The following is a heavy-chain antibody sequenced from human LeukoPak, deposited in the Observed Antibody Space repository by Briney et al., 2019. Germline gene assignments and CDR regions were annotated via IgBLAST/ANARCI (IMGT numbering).Heavy chain of an antibody. CDR2: IRNKANSYTT. V-gene: IGHV3-72*01. Sequence: GGSLRLSCAASGFTFSDHYMDWVRQAPGKGVEWVGRIRNKANSYTTEYAASVKGRFTISRDDSKNSVHLKMNSLKTEDTAVYYCARVLVAAGSYYFDYWGQGALVTVSS. D-gene: IGHD6-13*01. CDR1: GFTFSDHY. CDR3: ARVLVAAGSYYFDY. J-gene: IGHJ4*02.